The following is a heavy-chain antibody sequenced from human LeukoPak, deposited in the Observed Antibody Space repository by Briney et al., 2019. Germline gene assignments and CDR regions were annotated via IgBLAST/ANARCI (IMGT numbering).Heavy chain of an antibody. J-gene: IGHJ4*02. CDR1: GGSFSGYY. CDR3: ARHSDYYDSSGHDY. CDR2: INHSGST. V-gene: IGHV4-34*01. D-gene: IGHD3-22*01. Sequence: SETLSLTCAVYGGSFSGYYWSWIRQPPGKGLEWIGEINHSGSTNYNPSFQGQVTISADKSISTAYLQWSSLKASDTAMYYCARHSDYYDSSGHDYWGQGTLVTVSS.